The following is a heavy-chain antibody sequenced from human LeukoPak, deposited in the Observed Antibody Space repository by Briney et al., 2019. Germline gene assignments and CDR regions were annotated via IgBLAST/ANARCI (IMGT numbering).Heavy chain of an antibody. D-gene: IGHD6-6*01. CDR1: GGSISSSGYY. J-gene: IGHJ6*03. CDR2: IYYSGST. V-gene: IGHV4-31*03. Sequence: SQTLSLTCTVSGGSISSSGYYWSWIRQHPGKGLEWIGYIYYSGSTYYNPSLKSRVTISVDTSKNQFSLKLSSVTAADTAVYYCARDGPGSSSSSYYYYYMDVWGKGTTVTVSS. CDR3: ARDGPGSSSSSYYYYYMDV.